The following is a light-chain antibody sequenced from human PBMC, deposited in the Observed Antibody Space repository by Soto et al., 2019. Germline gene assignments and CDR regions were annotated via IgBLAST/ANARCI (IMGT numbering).Light chain of an antibody. J-gene: IGKJ1*01. CDR3: QHYGTSPT. CDR1: QSVSSGY. V-gene: IGKV3-20*01. CDR2: GAS. Sequence: EIVLTQSPGTLSLSPGDGATLSCRASQSVSSGYLAWYQQKPGQAPRLLIYGASRRATGIPDRCSGSGSGTDFTLSISRLEPEDFAVYWCQHYGTSPTFGQGTKVQIK.